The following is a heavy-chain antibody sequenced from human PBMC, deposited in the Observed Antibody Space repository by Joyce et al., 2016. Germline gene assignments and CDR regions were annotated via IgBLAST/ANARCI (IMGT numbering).Heavy chain of an antibody. V-gene: IGHV3-11*05. Sequence: KGRFTISRDNAWNSLYLQMNSLRAEDTAVYYCARDVLTTVTKAYGYWGQGTLVAVSS. J-gene: IGHJ4*02. D-gene: IGHD4-11*01. CDR3: ARDVLTTVTKAYGY.